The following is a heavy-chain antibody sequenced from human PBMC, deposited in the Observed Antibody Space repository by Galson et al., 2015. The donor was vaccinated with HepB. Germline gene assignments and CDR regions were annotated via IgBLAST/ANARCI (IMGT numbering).Heavy chain of an antibody. CDR2: INGDGSST. V-gene: IGHV3-74*01. CDR1: GFTFSSQW. J-gene: IGHJ4*02. CDR3: ASPQGGGYFDY. D-gene: IGHD3-16*01. Sequence: SLRLSCAASGFTFSSQWMHWVRQAPGKGLVWVSRINGDGSSTNYADSVKGRFTISRDNAKNTVYLQMNSLRAEDTAVYYCASPQGGGYFDYWGQGTLVTVSS.